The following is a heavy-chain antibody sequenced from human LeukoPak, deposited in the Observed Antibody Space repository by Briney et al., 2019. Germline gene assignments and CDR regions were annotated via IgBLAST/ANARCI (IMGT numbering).Heavy chain of an antibody. D-gene: IGHD2-15*01. J-gene: IGHJ4*02. V-gene: IGHV3-9*01. Sequence: PGGSLRLSCAASGFTFDDYAMHWVRQAPGKGLEWVSGISWNSGSIGYADSAKGRFTISRDNAKNSLYLQMNSLRAEDTALYYCAKDFSDFAHCSGGSCYSGLVDYWGQGTLVTVSS. CDR3: AKDFSDFAHCSGGSCYSGLVDY. CDR1: GFTFDDYA. CDR2: ISWNSGSI.